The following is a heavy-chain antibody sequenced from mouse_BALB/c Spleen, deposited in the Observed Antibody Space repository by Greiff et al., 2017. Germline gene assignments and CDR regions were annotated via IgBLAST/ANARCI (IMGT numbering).Heavy chain of an antibody. V-gene: IGHV2-2*02. CDR3: ARREKKLWVPYAMDY. D-gene: IGHD2-14*01. CDR2: IWSGGST. J-gene: IGHJ4*01. Sequence: VKLMESGPGLVQPSQSLSITCTVSGFSLTSYGVHWVRQSPGKGLEWLGVIWSGGSTDYNAAFISRLSISKDNSKSQVFFKMNSLQANDTAIYYCARREKKLWVPYAMDYWGQGTSVTVSS. CDR1: GFSLTSYG.